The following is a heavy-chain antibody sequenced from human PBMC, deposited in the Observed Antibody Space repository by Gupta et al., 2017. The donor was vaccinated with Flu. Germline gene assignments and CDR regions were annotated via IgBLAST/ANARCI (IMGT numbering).Heavy chain of an antibody. Sequence: EVQLVESGGGLVQPGGSLRLSCAASGFTFGSYSMNWVRQAPGKGLEWVSYISSSSSTIYYADSVKGRFTISRDNAKNSLYLQMNSLRDEDTAVYYCARVAVRGVIHAFDIWGQGTMVTVSS. CDR3: ARVAVRGVIHAFDI. V-gene: IGHV3-48*02. J-gene: IGHJ3*02. CDR2: ISSSSSTI. D-gene: IGHD3-10*01. CDR1: GFTFGSYS.